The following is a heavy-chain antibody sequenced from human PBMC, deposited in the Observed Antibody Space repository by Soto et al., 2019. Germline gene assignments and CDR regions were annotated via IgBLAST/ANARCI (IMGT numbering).Heavy chain of an antibody. CDR2: IIPIFGTA. D-gene: IGHD3-22*01. Sequence: SVKISCKASGGTFSSYAISWVRQAPGQGLEWMGGIIPIFGTANYAQKFQGRVTITADESTSTAYMELSSLRSEDTAVYYCARLLYYYDSSAQPRAFDIWGQGTMVTISS. V-gene: IGHV1-69*13. CDR1: GGTFSSYA. J-gene: IGHJ3*02. CDR3: ARLLYYYDSSAQPRAFDI.